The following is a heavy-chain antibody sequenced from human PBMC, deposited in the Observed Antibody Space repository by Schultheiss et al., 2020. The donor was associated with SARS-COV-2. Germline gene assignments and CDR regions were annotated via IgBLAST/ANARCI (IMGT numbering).Heavy chain of an antibody. D-gene: IGHD6-19*01. J-gene: IGHJ6*02. CDR1: GFTFSSYG. CDR2: IWYDGRNK. V-gene: IGHV3-30*02. CDR3: AKDYHFRSGWYKSRVGDGMDV. Sequence: GGSLRLSCAASGFTFSSYGMFWVRQTPDKGLEWVAVIWYDGRNKYYADSVKGRFTISRDNSKNTLYLQMNSLRAEDTAVYYCAKDYHFRSGWYKSRVGDGMDVWGQGTTVTVSS.